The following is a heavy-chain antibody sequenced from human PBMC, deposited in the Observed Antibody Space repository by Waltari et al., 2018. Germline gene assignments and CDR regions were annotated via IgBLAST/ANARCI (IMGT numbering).Heavy chain of an antibody. CDR3: VRDGKLGYDSSGYYSLGAFDI. J-gene: IGHJ3*02. CDR2: IYSGGST. V-gene: IGHV3-53*02. Sequence: EVQLVETGGGLIQPGGSLRLSCAASGFTVSSNYMSWVRQAPGKGLEWVSVIYSGGSTYYADSVKGRFTISRDNSKNTLYLQMNSLRAEDTAVYYCVRDGKLGYDSSGYYSLGAFDIWGQGTMVTVSS. CDR1: GFTVSSNY. D-gene: IGHD3-22*01.